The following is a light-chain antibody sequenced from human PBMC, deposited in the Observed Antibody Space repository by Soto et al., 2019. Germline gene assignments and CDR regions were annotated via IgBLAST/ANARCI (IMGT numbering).Light chain of an antibody. CDR3: QQYGSSPLT. CDR1: QAVSSTY. Sequence: EFVLTQSPGTLSLSPGERATLSCRASQAVSSTYLAWYQQKPGLAPRLLIYDASNRATGIPDRFSGSASGTDFTLTISRLEPEDFAVYYCQQYGSSPLTFGGGTKVDIK. CDR2: DAS. J-gene: IGKJ4*01. V-gene: IGKV3D-20*01.